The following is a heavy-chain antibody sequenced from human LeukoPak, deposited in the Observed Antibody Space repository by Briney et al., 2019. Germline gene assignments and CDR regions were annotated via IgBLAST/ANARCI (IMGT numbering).Heavy chain of an antibody. D-gene: IGHD3-3*01. CDR1: GGSISSYY. J-gene: IGHJ4*02. V-gene: IGHV4-4*07. Sequence: SETLSLTCTVSGGSISSYYWSWIRQPAGKGLEWIGRIYTSGSTNYNPSLKSRVTMSVDTSKNQSSLKLSSVTAADTAVYYCARGPYDFWTGYFDYWGQGTLVTVSS. CDR2: IYTSGST. CDR3: ARGPYDFWTGYFDY.